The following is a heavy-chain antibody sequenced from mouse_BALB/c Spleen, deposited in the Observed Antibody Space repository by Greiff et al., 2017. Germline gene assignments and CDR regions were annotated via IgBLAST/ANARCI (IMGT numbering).Heavy chain of an antibody. CDR1: GFNIKDTY. CDR3: APDGYYAY. D-gene: IGHD2-3*01. CDR2: IDPANGNT. J-gene: IGHJ3*01. V-gene: IGHV14-3*02. Sequence: VQLQQSGAELVRPGALVKLSCKASGFNIKDTYMHWVKQRPEQGLEWIGRIDPANGNTKYDPKFQGKATITADTSSNTAYLQLSSLTSEDTAVYYCAPDGYYAYWGQGTLVTVSA.